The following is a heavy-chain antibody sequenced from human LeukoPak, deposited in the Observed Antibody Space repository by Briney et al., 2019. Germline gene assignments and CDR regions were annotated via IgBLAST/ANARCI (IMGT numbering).Heavy chain of an antibody. J-gene: IGHJ4*02. CDR1: GGSISSYY. V-gene: IGHV4-59*01. CDR3: ARSSYYDILTGYYNFDY. D-gene: IGHD3-9*01. CDR2: IYYSGST. Sequence: SETLSLTCTVSGGSISSYYWSWIRQPPGKGLEWIGYIYYSGSTNYNPSLKSRVTISVDTSKNQFSLKLSSVTAADTAVYYRARSSYYDILTGYYNFDYWGQGTLVTVSS.